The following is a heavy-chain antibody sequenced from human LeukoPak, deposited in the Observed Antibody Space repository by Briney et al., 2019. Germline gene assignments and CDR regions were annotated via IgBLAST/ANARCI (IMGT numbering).Heavy chain of an antibody. CDR1: GFTFSSYG. J-gene: IGHJ5*02. CDR3: ARERGPGYCSGSTCYVRWFDP. D-gene: IGHD2-15*01. V-gene: IGHV3-30*02. Sequence: GGSLRLSCAASGFTFSSYGMHWVRQAPGKGLEWVAFIRYDGSNKYYADSVKGRFTISRDNSKNTLYLQMNSLRAEDTAVYYCARERGPGYCSGSTCYVRWFDPWGQGTLVTVSS. CDR2: IRYDGSNK.